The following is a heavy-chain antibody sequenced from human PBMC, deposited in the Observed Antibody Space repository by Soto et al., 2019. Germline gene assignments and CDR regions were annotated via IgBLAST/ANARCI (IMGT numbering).Heavy chain of an antibody. V-gene: IGHV1-3*05. D-gene: IGHD2-2*01. CDR3: ARGFQLWFDP. CDR2: INAGNGNT. Sequence: QVQLVQSGAEEKKPGATVKVSCKASGYTFTSYAMDWVRQAPGQRLERMGWINAGNGNTKYSQKFQGRVTITRDTSASTAYMELSSLRSEDTAVYYCARGFQLWFDPWGQGTLVTVSS. J-gene: IGHJ5*02. CDR1: GYTFTSYA.